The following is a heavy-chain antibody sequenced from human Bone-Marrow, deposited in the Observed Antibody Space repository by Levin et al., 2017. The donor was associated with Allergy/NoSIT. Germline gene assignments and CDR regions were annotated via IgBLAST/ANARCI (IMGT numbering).Heavy chain of an antibody. V-gene: IGHV3-23*01. J-gene: IGHJ2*01. D-gene: IGHD1-26*01. CDR3: AKDYLGYYGDFWYFDL. CDR2: ISHSGEDR. Sequence: SGGSLRLSCAASGFSFSTYAMSWVRQAPGRGLEWVSHISHSGEDRYYADSAKGRFSISRDNSKSTLDLQMNSLRAEDTAVYYCAKDYLGYYGDFWYFDLWGRGTLVTVSS. CDR1: GFSFSTYA.